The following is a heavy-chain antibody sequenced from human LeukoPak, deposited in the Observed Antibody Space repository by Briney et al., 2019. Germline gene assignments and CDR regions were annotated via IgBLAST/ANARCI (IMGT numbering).Heavy chain of an antibody. CDR2: IIPIFGTA. CDR1: GGTFSSYA. J-gene: IGHJ4*02. V-gene: IGHV1-69*05. CDR3: ARAWGPYSNYFDY. D-gene: IGHD4-11*01. Sequence: SVKVSCKASGGTFSSYAISWVRQAPGQGLEWMGRIIPIFGTANYAQKLQGRVTMTTDTSTSTAYMELRSLRSDDTAVYYCARAWGPYSNYFDYWGQGTLVTVSS.